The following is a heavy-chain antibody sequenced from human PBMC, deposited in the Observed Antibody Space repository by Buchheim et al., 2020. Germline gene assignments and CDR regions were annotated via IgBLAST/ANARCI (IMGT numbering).Heavy chain of an antibody. CDR2: ISYDGSNK. D-gene: IGHD1-14*01. CDR1: GFTFSSYA. J-gene: IGHJ6*02. CDR3: ASAGPSTGYGMDV. V-gene: IGHV3-30*04. Sequence: VQLVESGGGVIQPGRSLRLSCAASGFTFSSYAMHWVRQAPGKGLEWVAVISYDGSNKYYADSVKGRFTISRDNSKKTLYLQMNSLRAEDTAVYYCASAGPSTGYGMDVWGQGTT.